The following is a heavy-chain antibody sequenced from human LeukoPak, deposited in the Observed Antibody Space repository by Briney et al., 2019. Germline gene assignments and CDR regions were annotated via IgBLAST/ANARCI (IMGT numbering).Heavy chain of an antibody. CDR2: ISWNSGSI. V-gene: IGHV3-9*01. D-gene: IGHD3-10*01. CDR3: ARSGPHGGLTSYYYYYMDV. CDR1: GFTFDDYA. J-gene: IGHJ6*03. Sequence: GGSLRLSCAASGFTFDDYAMHWVRQAPGKGLEWVSGISWNSGSIGYADSVKGRFTISRDNAKNSLYLQMNSLRAEDTAVYYCARSGPHGGLTSYYYYYMDVWGKGTTVTISS.